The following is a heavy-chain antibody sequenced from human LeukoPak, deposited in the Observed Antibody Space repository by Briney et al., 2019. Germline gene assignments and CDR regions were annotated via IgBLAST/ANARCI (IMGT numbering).Heavy chain of an antibody. Sequence: SETLSLTCAVYGGSFSGYYWSWIRQPPGKGLEWIGEINHSGSTNYNPSLKSRVTISVDTSKNQFFLKLSSVTAADTAVYYCARDWVVTSYWYFDLWGRGTLVTVSS. J-gene: IGHJ2*01. D-gene: IGHD2-21*02. CDR2: INHSGST. V-gene: IGHV4-34*01. CDR3: ARDWVVTSYWYFDL. CDR1: GGSFSGYY.